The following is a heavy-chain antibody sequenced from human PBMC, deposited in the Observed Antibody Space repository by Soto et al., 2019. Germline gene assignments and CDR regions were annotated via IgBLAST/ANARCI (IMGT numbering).Heavy chain of an antibody. CDR1: GGSISSSSYY. V-gene: IGHV4-39*01. CDR3: AKGHYYDFWSGQLRDYYYYGMDV. Sequence: SETLSLTCTVSGGSISSSSYYWGWIRQPPGKGLEWIGSIYYSGSTYYNPSLKSRVTISVDTSKNQFSLKLSSVTAADTAVYYCAKGHYYDFWSGQLRDYYYYGMDVWGQGTTVTSP. CDR2: IYYSGST. J-gene: IGHJ6*02. D-gene: IGHD3-3*01.